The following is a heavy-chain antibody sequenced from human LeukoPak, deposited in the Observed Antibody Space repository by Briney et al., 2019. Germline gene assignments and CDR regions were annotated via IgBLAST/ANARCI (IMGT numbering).Heavy chain of an antibody. CDR2: IYYSGSI. Sequence: SETLSLTCTVSGGSISSYYWSWIRQPPGKGLEWIGYIYYSGSINYNPSLKSRVTISGDTSKKQFSLKLSSVTAADTAVYYCARAVIPYNWNVPLGYWGQGTLVTVSS. CDR1: GGSISSYY. CDR3: ARAVIPYNWNVPLGY. D-gene: IGHD1-1*01. V-gene: IGHV4-59*01. J-gene: IGHJ4*02.